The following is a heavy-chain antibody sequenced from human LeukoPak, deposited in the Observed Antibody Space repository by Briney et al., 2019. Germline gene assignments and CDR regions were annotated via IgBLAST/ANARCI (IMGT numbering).Heavy chain of an antibody. D-gene: IGHD6-13*01. Sequence: GGSLRLSRAVSGFTFSDYYMSWIRQAPGKGLEWVSYISSGGSTISHADSVKGRFTISRDNAENSLYLQMNSLRAEDTAVYYCARRAVAGRCFDYWGQGTLVTVSS. CDR1: GFTFSDYY. V-gene: IGHV3-11*01. CDR2: ISSGGSTI. CDR3: ARRAVAGRCFDY. J-gene: IGHJ4*02.